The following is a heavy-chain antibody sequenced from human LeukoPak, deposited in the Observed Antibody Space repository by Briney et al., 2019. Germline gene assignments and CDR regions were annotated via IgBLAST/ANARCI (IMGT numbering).Heavy chain of an antibody. J-gene: IGHJ6*03. CDR2: ISAYNGNT. CDR1: GYTFTSYG. V-gene: IGHV1-18*01. CDR3: ARDLYRYSGYDGDYYYYMDV. D-gene: IGHD5-12*01. Sequence: ASVRVSCKASGYTFTSYGISWVRQAPGQGLEWMGWISAYNGNTNYAQKLQGRVTMTTDTSTSTAYMELRSLRSDDTAVYYCARDLYRYSGYDGDYYYYMDVWGKGTTVTVSS.